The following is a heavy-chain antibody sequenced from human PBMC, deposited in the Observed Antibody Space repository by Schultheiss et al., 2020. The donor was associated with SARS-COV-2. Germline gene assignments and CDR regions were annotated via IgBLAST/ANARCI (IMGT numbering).Heavy chain of an antibody. V-gene: IGHV3-23*01. Sequence: GGSLRLSCAASGFTFSSYEMNWVRQAPGKGLEWVSAISGSGGSTYYADSVKGRFTISRDNSKNTLYLQMNSLRAEDTAVYYCAKGKLSYGGLDSWGQGTLVTVSS. CDR2: ISGSGGST. CDR1: GFTFSSYE. J-gene: IGHJ4*02. D-gene: IGHD4-23*01. CDR3: AKGKLSYGGLDS.